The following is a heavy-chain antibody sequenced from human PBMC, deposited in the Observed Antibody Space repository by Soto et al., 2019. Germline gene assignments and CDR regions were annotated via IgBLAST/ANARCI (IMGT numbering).Heavy chain of an antibody. J-gene: IGHJ6*02. V-gene: IGHV4-39*01. Sequence: LSLTCTVSPDSITSSGYYWGWIRQTPGKGLEWIGSIYYNGTTYYNPSLKSRVFISVDTSKDQFSLRLKSVTVADTATFYCVRHEVAVSGAYNMDVWGRGTTVTVSS. CDR1: PDSITSSGYY. CDR2: IYYNGTT. D-gene: IGHD3-22*01. CDR3: VRHEVAVSGAYNMDV.